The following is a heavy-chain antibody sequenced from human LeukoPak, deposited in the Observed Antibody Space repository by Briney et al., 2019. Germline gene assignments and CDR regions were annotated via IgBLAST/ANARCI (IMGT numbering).Heavy chain of an antibody. D-gene: IGHD2-21*01. CDR1: GFTFSSYG. V-gene: IGHV3-30*02. CDR2: IRYDGSNK. J-gene: IGHJ4*02. CDR3: AKDLVVGAQSDY. Sequence: GGSLRLSCAASGFTFSSYGMHWVRQAPGKGLEWVAFIRYDGSNKYYADSVKGRFTISRDNSKNTLYLQMNSLRAEDTAVYYCAKDLVVGAQSDYWGQGTLVTVSS.